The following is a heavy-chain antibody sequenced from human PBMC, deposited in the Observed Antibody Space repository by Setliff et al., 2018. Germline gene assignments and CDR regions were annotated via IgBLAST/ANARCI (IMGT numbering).Heavy chain of an antibody. CDR3: ARHHAQYYSDSSGYFYEDWYFDL. Sequence: SEPLSLTCTVSGGSISSDYWSWIRQPPGKGLEWIGYIYSSGSTKYNPSLKSRVTISVDTSKNQFSLKLNSVTAADTAVHYCARHHAQYYSDSSGYFYEDWYFDLWGRGTLVTVSS. CDR1: GGSISSDY. V-gene: IGHV4-4*08. J-gene: IGHJ2*01. D-gene: IGHD3-22*01. CDR2: IYSSGST.